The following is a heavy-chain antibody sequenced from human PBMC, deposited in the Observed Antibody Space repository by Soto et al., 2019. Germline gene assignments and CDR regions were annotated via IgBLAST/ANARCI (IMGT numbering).Heavy chain of an antibody. Sequence: SVKVSCKASGGTFSSYAISWVRQAPGQGLGWMGGIIPIFGTANYAQKFQGRVTITADESTSTAYMELSSLRSEDTAVYYCARPSGLDGGGATIYYYGMDVWGQGTTVTVSS. V-gene: IGHV1-69*13. J-gene: IGHJ6*02. CDR2: IIPIFGTA. CDR3: ARPSGLDGGGATIYYYGMDV. CDR1: GGTFSSYA. D-gene: IGHD5-12*01.